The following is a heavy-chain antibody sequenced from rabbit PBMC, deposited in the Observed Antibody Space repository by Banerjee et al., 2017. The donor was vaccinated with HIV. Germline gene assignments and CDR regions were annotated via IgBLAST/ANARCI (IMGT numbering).Heavy chain of an antibody. CDR2: IYTGSSGST. D-gene: IGHD8-1*01. V-gene: IGHV1S45*01. CDR3: ARRNAASYWSL. CDR1: GFDFSSYYY. J-gene: IGHJ4*01. Sequence: QEQLEESGGGLVKPEGSLTLTCTASGFDFSSYYYMCWVRQAPGKGLELIACIYTGSSGSTYYASWAKGRFTISKTSSTTVTLQMTSLTAADTATYFCARRNAASYWSLWGPGTLVTVS.